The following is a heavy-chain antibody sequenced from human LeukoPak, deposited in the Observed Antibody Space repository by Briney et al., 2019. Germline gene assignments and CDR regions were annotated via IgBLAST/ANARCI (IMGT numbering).Heavy chain of an antibody. CDR3: ARRGIYCSSTSCYFDY. V-gene: IGHV4-59*12. D-gene: IGHD2-2*01. Sequence: SETLSLTCTVSGGSISSYYWSWIRQPPGKGLEWIGYIYYSGSTNYNPSLKSRVTISVDTSKNQFSLKLSSVTAADTAVYYCARRGIYCSSTSCYFDYWGQGTLVTVSS. CDR2: IYYSGST. J-gene: IGHJ4*02. CDR1: GGSISSYY.